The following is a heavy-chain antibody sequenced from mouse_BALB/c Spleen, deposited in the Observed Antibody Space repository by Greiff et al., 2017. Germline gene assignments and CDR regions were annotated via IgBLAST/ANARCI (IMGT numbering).Heavy chain of an antibody. V-gene: IGHV5-6-5*01. J-gene: IGHJ3*01. CDR2: ISSGGST. CDR3: ARWGWLPWFAY. CDR1: GFTFSSYA. D-gene: IGHD1-1*02. Sequence: EVNVVESGGGLVKPGGSLKLSCAASGFTFSSYAMSWVRQTPEKRLEWVASISSGGSTYYPDSVKGRFTISRDNARNILYLQMSSLRSEDTAMYYCARWGWLPWFAYWGQGTLVTVSA.